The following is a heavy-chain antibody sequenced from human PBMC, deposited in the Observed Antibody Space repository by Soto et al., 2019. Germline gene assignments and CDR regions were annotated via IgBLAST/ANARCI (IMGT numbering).Heavy chain of an antibody. V-gene: IGHV1-69*13. J-gene: IGHJ6*02. CDR2: IIPIFGTA. Sequence: SVKVSCKASGGTFSSYAISWVRQAPGQGLEWMGGIIPIFGTANYAQKFQGRVTITADESTSTAYMELSSLRSEDTAVYYCARDRNIVATIYNYYGMDVWGQGTTVPVSS. D-gene: IGHD5-12*01. CDR1: GGTFSSYA. CDR3: ARDRNIVATIYNYYGMDV.